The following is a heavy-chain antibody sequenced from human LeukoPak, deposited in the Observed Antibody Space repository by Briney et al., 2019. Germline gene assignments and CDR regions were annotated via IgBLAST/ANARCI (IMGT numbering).Heavy chain of an antibody. CDR3: ARDAHYDSSGYPY. J-gene: IGHJ4*02. D-gene: IGHD3-22*01. Sequence: GGSLRLSCAASGFSFSSYNMNWVRQAPGKGLEWVSSISSSSSYRYNADSVKGRFTISRDNAKNSLYLQMNSLRAEDTAVYFCARDAHYDSSGYPYWGQGTLVTVSS. V-gene: IGHV3-21*01. CDR2: ISSSSSYR. CDR1: GFSFSSYN.